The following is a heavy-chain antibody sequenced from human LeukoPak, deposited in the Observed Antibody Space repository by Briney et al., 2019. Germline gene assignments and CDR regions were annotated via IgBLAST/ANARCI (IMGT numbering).Heavy chain of an antibody. J-gene: IGHJ4*02. D-gene: IGHD5-12*01. Sequence: AGGSLRLSCAASGFTFSSYAMNWVRQAPGKGLEWVSGISSSGGSTSYADSVKGRFTISRDNSKNTLYLQMNSLRAEDTAVYYCATGKKGYSGYDTLGYWGQGTLVTVSS. CDR2: ISSSGGST. CDR1: GFTFSSYA. V-gene: IGHV3-23*01. CDR3: ATGKKGYSGYDTLGY.